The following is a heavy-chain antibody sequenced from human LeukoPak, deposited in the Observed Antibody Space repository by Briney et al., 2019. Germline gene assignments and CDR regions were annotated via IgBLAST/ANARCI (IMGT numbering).Heavy chain of an antibody. CDR3: ARAVDSSAFSPFQH. V-gene: IGHV4-39*07. CDR1: GGSISSSSYY. CDR2: IYSGGSS. D-gene: IGHD3-22*01. Sequence: SETLSLTCTVSGGSISSSSYYWGWIRQPPGKELEWNGSIYSGGSSYYNPSLKSRVTISVDTSNNQFSLKLKSVTAADTAVYYCARAVDSSAFSPFQHWGQGTLVTVSS. J-gene: IGHJ1*01.